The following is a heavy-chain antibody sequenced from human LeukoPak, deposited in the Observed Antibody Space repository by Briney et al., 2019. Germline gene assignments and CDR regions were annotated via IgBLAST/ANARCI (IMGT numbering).Heavy chain of an antibody. J-gene: IGHJ6*02. CDR3: ARAEGYYGMDV. V-gene: IGHV1-69*04. CDR1: GGTFSSYA. CDR2: IIPILGIA. Sequence: SVKVSCKASGGTFSSYAISRVRQAPGQGLEWMGRIIPILGIANYAQKFQGRVTITADKSTSTAYMELSSLRSEDTAVYYCARAEGYYGMDVWGQGTTVTVSS.